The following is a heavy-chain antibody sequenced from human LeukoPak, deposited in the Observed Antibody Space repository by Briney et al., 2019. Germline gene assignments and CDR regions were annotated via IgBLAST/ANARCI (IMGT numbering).Heavy chain of an antibody. CDR3: ARTLNTGMASDAFDI. D-gene: IGHD5-18*01. CDR1: GFTFSSYA. CDR2: ISYDGSNK. J-gene: IGHJ3*02. V-gene: IGHV3-30-3*01. Sequence: GGSLRLSCAASGFTFSSYAIHWVRQAPGKGLEWVAIISYDGSNKYYADSVRGRFTISRDNSKNTLYLQMSSLRLEDTALYYCARTLNTGMASDAFDIWGQGTVVTVSS.